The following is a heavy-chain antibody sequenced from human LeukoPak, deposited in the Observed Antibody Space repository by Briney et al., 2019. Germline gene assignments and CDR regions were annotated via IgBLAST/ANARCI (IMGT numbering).Heavy chain of an antibody. CDR3: ARTTITFGGVIYWFDP. J-gene: IGHJ5*02. CDR1: GGTFTSYA. V-gene: IGHV1-69*13. CDR2: IIPIFGTA. Sequence: SVKVSCMASGGTFTSYAIGWVRQAPGQGLEWMGGIIPIFGTANYAQKSQGRVTITAEESTSTAYMELSSLRSEDTAVYYCARTTITFGGVIYWFDPWGQGTLVTVSS. D-gene: IGHD3-16*02.